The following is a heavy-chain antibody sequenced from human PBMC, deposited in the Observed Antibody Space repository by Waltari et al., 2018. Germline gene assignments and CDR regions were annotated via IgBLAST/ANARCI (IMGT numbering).Heavy chain of an antibody. V-gene: IGHV4-38-2*02. CDR3: ARELATIFGDVMIPFGGYEI. D-gene: IGHD3-3*01. Sequence: QVRLQESGPALAKPSEPLSLLCAVSGSFFISGYYWAWIRQPPGKGQEGIGSLYPSGRTYYSPSLKRRITLSVDTSKNQFSLKLSSVTAADTAVYYCARELATIFGDVMIPFGGYEIWGHGATVAVSS. CDR2: LYPSGRT. J-gene: IGHJ3*02. CDR1: GSFFISGYY.